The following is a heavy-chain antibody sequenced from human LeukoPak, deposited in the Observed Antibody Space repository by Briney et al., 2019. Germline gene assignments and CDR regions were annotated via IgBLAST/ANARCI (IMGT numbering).Heavy chain of an antibody. Sequence: GGSLRLSCAASGFTVSRYYMSWVRQAPGKGLEWVSVFYIDGNTYYADSVKGRFTISRDNAKNSLNLQMNSLRDEDTAVYYCARGYPRSGYYLPFDYWGQGAQVTVSS. CDR3: ARGYPRSGYYLPFDY. J-gene: IGHJ4*02. CDR2: FYIDGNT. CDR1: GFTVSRYY. D-gene: IGHD3-22*01. V-gene: IGHV3-66*01.